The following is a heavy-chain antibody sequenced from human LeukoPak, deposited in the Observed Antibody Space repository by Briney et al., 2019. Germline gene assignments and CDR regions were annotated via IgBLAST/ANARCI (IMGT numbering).Heavy chain of an antibody. CDR1: GYTFTGYY. CDR2: INPDSGGT. Sequence: ASVKVSCKASGYTFTGYYIHWVRQAPGQGLEWMGWINPDSGGTYYAQKFQGRVTMTRDTSISTAYMELSRLRSDDTAVYYCAREAYDYGDDSREPNFDYWGQGTLVTVSS. D-gene: IGHD4-17*01. J-gene: IGHJ4*02. CDR3: AREAYDYGDDSREPNFDY. V-gene: IGHV1-2*02.